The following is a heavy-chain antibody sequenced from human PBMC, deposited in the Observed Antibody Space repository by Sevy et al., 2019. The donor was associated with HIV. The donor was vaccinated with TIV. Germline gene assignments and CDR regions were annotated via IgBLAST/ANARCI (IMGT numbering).Heavy chain of an antibody. CDR3: ARDKPQGVVIIPGSMWGGVDY. Sequence: ASVKVSCKTFGYTFKTYGISWVRQAPGQGLEWMGWISAYSGDTNFAQKFQGSVTMTTDTSTSTASLELCSLRSDDTAVYFCARDKPQGVVIIPGSMWGGVDYWGQGTVVTVSS. D-gene: IGHD2-2*01. CDR2: ISAYSGDT. V-gene: IGHV1-18*01. CDR1: GYTFKTYG. J-gene: IGHJ4*02.